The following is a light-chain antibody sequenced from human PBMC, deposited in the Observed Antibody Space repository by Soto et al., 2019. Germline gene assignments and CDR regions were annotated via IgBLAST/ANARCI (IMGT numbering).Light chain of an antibody. V-gene: IGLV2-14*01. CDR2: EVN. J-gene: IGLJ1*01. CDR3: SSHSSSSAYYV. Sequence: QSVLTQLASVSGSPGQSITISCTGTSSDIGYYDYVSWYQHHSGKAPKLIIYEVNNRPSGVSNRFSGSKSVNTASLTISGLQAEDEADYYCSSHSSSSAYYVFGTGTKLTVL. CDR1: SSDIGYYDY.